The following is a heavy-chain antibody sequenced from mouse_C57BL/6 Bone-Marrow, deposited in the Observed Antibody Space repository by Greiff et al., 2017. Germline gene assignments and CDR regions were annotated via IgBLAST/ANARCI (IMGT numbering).Heavy chain of an antibody. J-gene: IGHJ4*01. V-gene: IGHV5-9*01. CDR1: GFTFSSYT. Sequence: EVKLMESGGGLVKPGGSLKLSCAASGFTFSSYTMSWVRQTPEKRLEWVATISGGGGNTYYPDSVKGRFTISRDNAKNPLYLQMSSLRSEDTALYYCARQVRLRHAMDYWGQGTSVTVSS. CDR2: ISGGGGNT. CDR3: ARQVRLRHAMDY. D-gene: IGHD2-4*01.